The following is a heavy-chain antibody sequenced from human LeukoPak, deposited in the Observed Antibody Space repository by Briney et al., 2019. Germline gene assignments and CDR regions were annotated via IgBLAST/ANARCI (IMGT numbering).Heavy chain of an antibody. CDR1: GITFSTYW. V-gene: IGHV3-7*03. CDR3: AREEFGRCSGGSCQPTNSFDY. D-gene: IGHD2-15*01. J-gene: IGHJ4*02. Sequence: GGSLRLSCAASGITFSTYWMSWVRQAPGKGLEWVANIKQDGSEKYYVDSVKGRFTISRDNAKNSLYLQMNSLRAEDTAVYYCAREEFGRCSGGSCQPTNSFDYWGQGTLVTVSS. CDR2: IKQDGSEK.